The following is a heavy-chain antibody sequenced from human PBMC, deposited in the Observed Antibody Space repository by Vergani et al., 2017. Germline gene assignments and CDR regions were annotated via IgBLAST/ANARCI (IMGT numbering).Heavy chain of an antibody. J-gene: IGHJ4*02. V-gene: IGHV3-23*04. CDR1: GFTFSSYA. Sequence: EVQLVESRGVLVQPGGSLRLSCAASGFTFSSYAMSWVRQAPGKGLEWVSAISGSGGSTYYADSVKGRFTISRDNSKNTLYLQMNSLRAEDTAVYYCAPNPLLAVAGSWGQGTLVTVSS. CDR3: APNPLLAVAGS. D-gene: IGHD6-19*01. CDR2: ISGSGGST.